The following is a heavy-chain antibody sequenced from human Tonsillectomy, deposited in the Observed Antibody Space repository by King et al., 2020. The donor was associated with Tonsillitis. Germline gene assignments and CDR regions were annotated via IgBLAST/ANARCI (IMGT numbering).Heavy chain of an antibody. J-gene: IGHJ6*02. V-gene: IGHV5-51*01. CDR2: IYPGDSDT. CDR3: ASTSSSMGFGYYYYGMDV. D-gene: IGHD6-6*01. CDR1: GYSFTSYW. Sequence: VQLVQSGAEVKKPGESLKISCKGSGYSFTSYWIGWVRQMPGKGLEWMGIIYPGDSDTRYSPSFQGQVTISADKSISTAYLQWSSLKASDTAMYYCASTSSSMGFGYYYYGMDVWGHGTTVTVSS.